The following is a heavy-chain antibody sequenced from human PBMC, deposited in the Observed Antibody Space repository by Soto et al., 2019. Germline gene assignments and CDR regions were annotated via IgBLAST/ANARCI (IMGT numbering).Heavy chain of an antibody. CDR3: ARDRRIAAAWVSYYFDY. D-gene: IGHD6-13*01. CDR2: ISYDGSNK. V-gene: IGHV3-30-3*01. Sequence: QPGGSLRLSCAASGFTFSSYAMHWVRQAPGKGLEWVAAISYDGSNKYYADSVKGRFTISRDNSKNTLYLQMNSLRAEDTAVYYCARDRRIAAAWVSYYFDYWGQGTLVTVS. CDR1: GFTFSSYA. J-gene: IGHJ4*02.